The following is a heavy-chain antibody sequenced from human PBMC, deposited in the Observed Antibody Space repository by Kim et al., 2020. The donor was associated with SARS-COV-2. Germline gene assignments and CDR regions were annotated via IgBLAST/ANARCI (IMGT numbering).Heavy chain of an antibody. D-gene: IGHD6-13*01. CDR2: ISNNGGST. CDR3: VKDSSSWYQIDY. V-gene: IGHV3-64D*06. J-gene: IGHJ4*02. CDR1: GFSFSNYA. Sequence: GGSLRLSCSASGFSFSNYAMHWVRQAPGKGLEYVSGISNNGGSTYYADSLKGRFTISRDNSKNTLDLEMSSQRAEDTALFYCVKDSSSWYQIDYWGQGTLVTVSS.